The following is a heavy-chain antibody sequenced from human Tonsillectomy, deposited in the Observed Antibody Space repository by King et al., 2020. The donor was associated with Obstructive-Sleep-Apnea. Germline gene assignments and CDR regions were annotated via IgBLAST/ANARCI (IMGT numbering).Heavy chain of an antibody. CDR3: ARADGSRSYYYYYYGMDV. CDR1: GFTFSSCW. J-gene: IGHJ6*02. V-gene: IGHV3-7*03. Sequence: QLVQSGGGLVQPGGSLRLSCAASGFTFSSCWVSWVRQAPGKGLEWVANIKEDGSEKYYVDSVKGRFTISRDNAKNSLYLEMNSLRAEDTAVYYCARADGSRSYYYYYYGMDVWGQGTTVTVSS. D-gene: IGHD3-10*01. CDR2: IKEDGSEK.